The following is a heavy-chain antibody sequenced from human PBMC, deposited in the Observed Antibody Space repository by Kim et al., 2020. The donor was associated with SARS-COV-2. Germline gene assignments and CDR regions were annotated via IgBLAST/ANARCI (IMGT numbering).Heavy chain of an antibody. V-gene: IGHV4-30-4*01. CDR1: GGSISSGDYY. Sequence: SETLSLTCTVSGGSISSGDYYWSWIRQPPGKGLEWIGYIYYSGSTYYNPSLKSRVTISVDTSKNQFSLKLSSVTAADTAVYYCASSLYCSSTSCYGGDFDYWGQGTLFTVSS. D-gene: IGHD2-2*01. CDR2: IYYSGST. J-gene: IGHJ4*02. CDR3: ASSLYCSSTSCYGGDFDY.